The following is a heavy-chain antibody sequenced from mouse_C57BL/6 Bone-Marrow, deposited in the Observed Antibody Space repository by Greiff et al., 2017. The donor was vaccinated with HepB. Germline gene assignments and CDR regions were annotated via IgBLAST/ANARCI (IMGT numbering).Heavy chain of an antibody. J-gene: IGHJ2*01. CDR3: GRRLYGRGGFDY. Sequence: QVQLQQPGAELVRPGSSVKLSCKASGYTFTSYWMHWVKQRPIQGLEWIGNIDPSDSETHYNQKFKDKATLTVDQSSSTAYMQLSSLTSEDSAVYYCGRRLYGRGGFDYWGQGTTLTVSS. CDR2: IDPSDSET. D-gene: IGHD1-1*01. CDR1: GYTFTSYW. V-gene: IGHV1-52*01.